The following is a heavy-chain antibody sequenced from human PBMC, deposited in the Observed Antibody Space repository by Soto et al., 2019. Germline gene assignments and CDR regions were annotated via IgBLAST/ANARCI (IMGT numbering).Heavy chain of an antibody. CDR2: IYYSGST. D-gene: IGHD6-6*01. J-gene: IGHJ6*02. CDR1: GGSISSYY. V-gene: IGHV4-59*01. CDR3: ASSSIAARPINYYYYGMDV. Sequence: PAETLSLTCAVSGGSISSYYWGWVRQPPGKGLEWFGYIYYSGSTNYNPSLKSRVTISVDTSKNQFSLKLSSVTAADTAVYYCASSSIAARPINYYYYGMDVWGQGTTVTVSS.